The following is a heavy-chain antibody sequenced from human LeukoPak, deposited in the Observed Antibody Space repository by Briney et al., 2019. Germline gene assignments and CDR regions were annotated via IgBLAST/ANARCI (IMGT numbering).Heavy chain of an antibody. CDR3: ARDNRPNCGGYCYFVS. V-gene: IGHV3-64*01. Sequence: PGGSLILSCVGSGFTFSNYAIHWVRQAPGKGLEFVSVISGNGGSTYYANSVKGRFTVSRDNSKNTLYLQMGSLRDEDMAVYYCARDNRPNCGGYCYFVSWGQCTLVTVSS. J-gene: IGHJ4*03. D-gene: IGHD2-21*02. CDR2: ISGNGGST. CDR1: GFTFSNYA.